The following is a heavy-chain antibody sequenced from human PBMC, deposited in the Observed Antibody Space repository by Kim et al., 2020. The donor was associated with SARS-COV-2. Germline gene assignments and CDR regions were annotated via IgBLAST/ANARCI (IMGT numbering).Heavy chain of an antibody. CDR1: GFTFSSYW. CDR2: IKQDGSEK. Sequence: GGSLRLSCAASGFTFSSYWMSWVRQAPGKGLEWVANIKQDGSEKYYVDSVKGRFTISRDNAKNSLYLQMNSLRAEDTAVYYCASPPTTYYDFWSGYFAFDIWGQGTMVTVSS. J-gene: IGHJ3*02. D-gene: IGHD3-3*01. V-gene: IGHV3-7*01. CDR3: ASPPTTYYDFWSGYFAFDI.